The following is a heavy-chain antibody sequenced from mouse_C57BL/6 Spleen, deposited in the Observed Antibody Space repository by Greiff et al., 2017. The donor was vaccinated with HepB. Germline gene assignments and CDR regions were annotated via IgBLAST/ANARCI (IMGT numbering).Heavy chain of an antibody. J-gene: IGHJ1*03. CDR2: INPNNGGT. V-gene: IGHV1-18*01. CDR3: ARRYYGSTWYFDV. D-gene: IGHD1-1*01. Sequence: EVQLQESGPELVKPGASVKIPCKASGYTFTDYNMDWVKQSHGKSLEWIGDINPNNGGTIYNQKFKGKATLTVDKSSSTAYMELRSLTSEDTAVYYCARRYYGSTWYFDVWGTGTTVTVSS. CDR1: GYTFTDYN.